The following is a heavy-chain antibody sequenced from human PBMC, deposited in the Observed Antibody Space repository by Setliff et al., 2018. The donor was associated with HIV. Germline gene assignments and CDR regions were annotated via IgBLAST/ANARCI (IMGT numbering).Heavy chain of an antibody. D-gene: IGHD3-9*01. V-gene: IGHV4-31*02. CDR3: ARAPRLTRIFTPLYFDY. CDR2: IHHSGSY. J-gene: IGHJ4*02. CDR1: GVSINSDGYY. Sequence: TLSLPCTVSGVSINSDGYYWGCIRQHPGKGLEWIGYIHHSGSYYYNPSLKSRLTISVDTSKNQFSLRLDSVTAADTAVYYCARAPRLTRIFTPLYFDYWGQGALVTVS.